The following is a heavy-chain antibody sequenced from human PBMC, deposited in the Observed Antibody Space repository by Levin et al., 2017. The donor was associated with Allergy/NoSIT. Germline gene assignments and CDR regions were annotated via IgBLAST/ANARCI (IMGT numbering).Heavy chain of an antibody. Sequence: QPGGSLRLSCAASGFTFSSYSMNWVRQAPGKGLEWVSYISSSSSNIYYADSVKGRFTISRDNAKNSLYLQMNSLRAEDTAVYYCAREDSGWYVGWFDPWGQGTLVTVSS. CDR3: AREDSGWYVGWFDP. J-gene: IGHJ5*02. CDR1: GFTFSSYS. D-gene: IGHD6-19*01. V-gene: IGHV3-48*01. CDR2: ISSSSSNI.